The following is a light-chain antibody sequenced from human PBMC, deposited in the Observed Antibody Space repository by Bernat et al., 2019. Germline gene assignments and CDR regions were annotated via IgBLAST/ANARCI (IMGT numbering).Light chain of an antibody. CDR2: VAA. CDR3: QQLDNFPIT. CDR1: QVIGSY. Sequence: DIQLTQSPSFLSASVGDRVTITCRASQVIGSYLAWYQQKPGKAPNLLIYVAATLPSGVPSRFSGSGLGTEFTLTISSLQPEDSATYYCQQLDNFPITFGPGTLLEI. V-gene: IGKV1-9*01. J-gene: IGKJ5*01.